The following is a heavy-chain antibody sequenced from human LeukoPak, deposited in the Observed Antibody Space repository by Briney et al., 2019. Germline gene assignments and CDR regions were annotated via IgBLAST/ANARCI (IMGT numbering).Heavy chain of an antibody. D-gene: IGHD3-16*01. CDR1: GYSISRGYS. Sequence: SETLSLTCAVSGYSISRGYSWGWIRQPPGMALEWIGNMYHSESTHYNPSLKSRVTISADTSKNQFSLKLSSVTAADTAVYYCARFDHVWETHGMDAFDLWGQGTMVTVSS. CDR3: ARFDHVWETHGMDAFDL. CDR2: MYHSEST. J-gene: IGHJ3*01. V-gene: IGHV4-38-2*01.